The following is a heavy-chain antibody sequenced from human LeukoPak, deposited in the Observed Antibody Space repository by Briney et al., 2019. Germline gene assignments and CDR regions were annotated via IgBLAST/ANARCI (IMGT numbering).Heavy chain of an antibody. Sequence: GASVTVSCKLSGQTLTKLSMHWVRHTPGRGFEWIGSFDPEEGDTIYAQKFQGTVTMTEDTSTDTAYLELSGLTSDDTAMYYCTTVTTGLYFGVRPFDVWGQGTMVIVSS. CDR1: GQTLTKLS. V-gene: IGHV1-24*01. J-gene: IGHJ3*01. D-gene: IGHD2-21*01. CDR2: FDPEEGDT. CDR3: TTVTTGLYFGVRPFDV.